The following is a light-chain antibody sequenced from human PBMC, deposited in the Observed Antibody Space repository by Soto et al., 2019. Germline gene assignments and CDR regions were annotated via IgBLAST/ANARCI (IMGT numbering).Light chain of an antibody. CDR3: QQYGSSPWT. V-gene: IGKV3-20*01. Sequence: ETVLTQSPGTLSLSPGERATLSCRASPSVSSSYLAWYQQRPGQAPRLLIYGVSSRATGIPDRFSGSGSGTDFTLTISRLEPEDFAVYYCQQYGSSPWTFGQGNKVEIK. J-gene: IGKJ1*01. CDR2: GVS. CDR1: PSVSSSY.